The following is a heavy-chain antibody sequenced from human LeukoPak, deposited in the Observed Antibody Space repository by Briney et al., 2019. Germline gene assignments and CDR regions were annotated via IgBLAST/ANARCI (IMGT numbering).Heavy chain of an antibody. D-gene: IGHD7-27*01. CDR3: ARDEWGQDY. V-gene: IGHV3-23*01. CDR1: GFTFSSYA. CDR2: ISGSGGST. J-gene: IGHJ4*02. Sequence: GGSLRLSCAASGFTFSSYAMSWVRQAPGKGLEWVSAISGSGGSTYYADSVKGRFTISRDNAKNSLYLQMNSLRAEDTAVYYCARDEWGQDYWGQGTLVTVSS.